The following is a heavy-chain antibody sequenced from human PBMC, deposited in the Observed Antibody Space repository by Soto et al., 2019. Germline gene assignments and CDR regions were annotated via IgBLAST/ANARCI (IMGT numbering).Heavy chain of an antibody. D-gene: IGHD1-26*01. CDR3: AKDSRGSYYGFFDY. CDR2: ISGSGGST. J-gene: IGHJ4*02. Sequence: GGSLRLCCAASGFTFSSYAMSWVRQAPGKGLEWVSAISGSGGSTYYADSVKGRFTISRDNSKNTLYLQMNSLRAEDTAVYYCAKDSRGSYYGFFDYWGQGTLVTVSS. V-gene: IGHV3-23*01. CDR1: GFTFSSYA.